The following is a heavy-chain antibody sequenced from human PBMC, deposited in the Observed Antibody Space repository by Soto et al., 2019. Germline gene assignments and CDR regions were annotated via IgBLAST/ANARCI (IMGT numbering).Heavy chain of an antibody. D-gene: IGHD3-10*01. Sequence: GGSLRLSCAASGFTFSSYGMHWVRQAPGKGLEWVAVIWYDGSNKYYADSVKGRFTISRDNSKNTLYLQMNSLRAEDTAVYYCARDIWELGQPIYYYGMDVWGQGTTVTVSS. CDR2: IWYDGSNK. J-gene: IGHJ6*02. CDR1: GFTFSSYG. CDR3: ARDIWELGQPIYYYGMDV. V-gene: IGHV3-33*01.